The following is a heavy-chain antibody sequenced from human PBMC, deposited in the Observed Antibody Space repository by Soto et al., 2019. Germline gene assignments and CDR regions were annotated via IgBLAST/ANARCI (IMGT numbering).Heavy chain of an antibody. CDR2: INWESGTI. CDR1: GFTFDDYA. J-gene: IGHJ4*02. V-gene: IGHV3-9*01. D-gene: IGHD5-12*01. CDR3: AKSHIPRAYSEFDY. Sequence: HPGASLRLSCVASGFTFDDYAMHWVRQAPGKGLEWVSGINWESGTIGYADSVKGRFTISRDNAKNSLYLQMNSLRAEDTALYYCAKSHIPRAYSEFDYWGQGTLVTVS.